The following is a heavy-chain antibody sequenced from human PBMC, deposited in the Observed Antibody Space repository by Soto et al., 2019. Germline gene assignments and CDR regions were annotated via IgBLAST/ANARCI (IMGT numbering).Heavy chain of an antibody. CDR3: ARPCDVEMATSYFDD. CDR1: GGSISSSSYY. Sequence: SETLSLTCTVSGGSISSSSYYWGWIRQPPGKGLEWIGSIYYSGSTYYNPSLKSRVTISVDTSKNQFSLKLSAVTAADTAVYYCARPCDVEMATSYFDDWCQGTLVTVAS. V-gene: IGHV4-39*01. J-gene: IGHJ4*02. D-gene: IGHD5-12*01. CDR2: IYYSGST.